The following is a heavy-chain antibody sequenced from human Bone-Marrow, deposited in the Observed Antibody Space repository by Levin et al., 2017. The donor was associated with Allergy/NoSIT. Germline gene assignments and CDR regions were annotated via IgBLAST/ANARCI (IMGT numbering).Heavy chain of an antibody. CDR1: GYTFTTEG. D-gene: IGHD4-17*01. Sequence: GESLKISCKASGYTFTTEGISWVRQAPGQGLEWMGWISAYNGNTKYAQKFQGRVTMTTDTSTSTAYMELRSLRSDDTAVYYCARLRDDYGDYLTYGFDPWGQGTLVTVSS. CDR3: ARLRDDYGDYLTYGFDP. CDR2: ISAYNGNT. J-gene: IGHJ5*02. V-gene: IGHV1-18*01.